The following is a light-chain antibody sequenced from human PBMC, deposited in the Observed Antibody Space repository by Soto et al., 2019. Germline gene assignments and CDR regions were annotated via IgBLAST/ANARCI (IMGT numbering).Light chain of an antibody. CDR1: SFNIGADYD. Sequence: QSVLTQPPSVSGAPGQRVTFSCTGSSFNIGADYDVFWYQQLPGTAPKLLIYGNSNRPSRVPDRFSGSKSGTSASLAITGLQAEDEAEYYCQSYDTSLSGVVFGGGTKLTVL. CDR3: QSYDTSLSGVV. CDR2: GNS. J-gene: IGLJ2*01. V-gene: IGLV1-40*01.